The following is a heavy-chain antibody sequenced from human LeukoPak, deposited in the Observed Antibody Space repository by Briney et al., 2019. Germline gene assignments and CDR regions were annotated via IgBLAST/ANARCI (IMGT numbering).Heavy chain of an antibody. Sequence: SETLSLTCTVSGGSISSYYWSWIRQPPGKGLEWIGYIYYSGSTNYNPSLKSRVTISVDTSKNQFSLKLSSVTAADTAVYYCARDLSPIWYFDLWGRGTLVTVSP. J-gene: IGHJ2*01. V-gene: IGHV4-59*01. CDR2: IYYSGST. D-gene: IGHD3-3*02. CDR3: ARDLSPIWYFDL. CDR1: GGSISSYY.